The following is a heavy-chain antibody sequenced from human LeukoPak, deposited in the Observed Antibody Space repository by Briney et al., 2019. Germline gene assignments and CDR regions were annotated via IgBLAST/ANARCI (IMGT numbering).Heavy chain of an antibody. J-gene: IGHJ6*03. Sequence: ASVKVSCKASGYTFTSYDINWVRQATGQGLEWMGWMNPNSGNTGYAQKFQGRVTITRNTSISTAYMELSSLRSEDTAVYYYARGIYSTIYYYYYMDVWGKGTTVTVSS. D-gene: IGHD4-11*01. V-gene: IGHV1-8*03. CDR3: ARGIYSTIYYYYYMDV. CDR2: MNPNSGNT. CDR1: GYTFTSYD.